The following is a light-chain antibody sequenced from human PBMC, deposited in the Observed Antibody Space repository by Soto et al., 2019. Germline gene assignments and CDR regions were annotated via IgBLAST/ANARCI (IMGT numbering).Light chain of an antibody. CDR3: HQYGSSPIP. J-gene: IGKJ5*01. V-gene: IGKV3-20*01. Sequence: EIVLTQSPGTLSLSPGERASLSCRASQTVHNAYLAWYQQKSGQAPRLLIFGASSRATGIPDRFSGSGSGTDFTLTISRLEPEDFAVYYCHQYGSSPIPFGQGTRLDFK. CDR1: QTVHNAY. CDR2: GAS.